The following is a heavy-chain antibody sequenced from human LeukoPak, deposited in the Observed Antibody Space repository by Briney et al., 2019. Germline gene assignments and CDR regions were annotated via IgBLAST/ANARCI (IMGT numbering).Heavy chain of an antibody. Sequence: GGSLRLSCAAPGFTFSNYGMHWVRQAPGKGLEWVAVISYDGSNKYYAESVKGRFTISRDNSKNTLYLQMNSLRAEDTAVFYCAKVSGFKITFGGVINWGQGTPVTVSS. CDR2: ISYDGSNK. J-gene: IGHJ4*02. CDR1: GFTFSNYG. D-gene: IGHD3-16*02. V-gene: IGHV3-30*18. CDR3: AKVSGFKITFGGVIN.